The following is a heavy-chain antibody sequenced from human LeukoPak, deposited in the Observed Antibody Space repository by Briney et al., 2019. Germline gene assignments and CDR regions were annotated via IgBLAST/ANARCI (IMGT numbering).Heavy chain of an antibody. CDR3: ARVRPGSYFDY. V-gene: IGHV3-74*03. D-gene: IGHD1-1*01. J-gene: IGHJ4*02. CDR1: GFIFSNYW. Sequence: GGSLRLSCAASGFIFSNYWMYWVRQAPGKGLVCVSRISSDGGSTAYADSVKGRFTISRDNAKNTLYLQVNSLRAEDSAVYYCARVRPGSYFDYWGQGTLVTVSS. CDR2: ISSDGGST.